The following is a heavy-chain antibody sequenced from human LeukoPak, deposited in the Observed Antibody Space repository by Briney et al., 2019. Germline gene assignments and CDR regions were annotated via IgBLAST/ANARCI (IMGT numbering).Heavy chain of an antibody. CDR2: INHSGST. Sequence: PSETLSLTCAVYGGSFRGYYWSWIRQPPGTGLEWVGEINHSGSTNYNPSLTSRVTISVDMSKKHFSLKLSSVTAADTAVYYCTSDSLLPSAMGYYYMDVWGKGTTVTVSS. V-gene: IGHV4-34*01. J-gene: IGHJ6*03. D-gene: IGHD2-2*01. CDR3: TSDSLLPSAMGYYYMDV. CDR1: GGSFRGYY.